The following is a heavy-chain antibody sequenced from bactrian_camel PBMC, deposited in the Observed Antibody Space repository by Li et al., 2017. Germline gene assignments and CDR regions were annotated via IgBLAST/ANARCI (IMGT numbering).Heavy chain of an antibody. J-gene: IGHJ4*01. CDR2: IYSDGTNE. V-gene: IGHV3-2*01. CDR1: GVTFSNYY. D-gene: IGHD7*01. Sequence: HVQLVESGGDSVQAGGSLRLSCQQSGVTFSNYYTSWLRQAPGEASEWVSAIYSDGTNEFYADSVKGRFTISRNDAEDTVYLQMNSLEPEDTALYHCAILRVAGRAAAAFMFRTVMNWDYRGQGTQVTVS. CDR3: AILRVAGRAAAAFMFRTVMNWDY.